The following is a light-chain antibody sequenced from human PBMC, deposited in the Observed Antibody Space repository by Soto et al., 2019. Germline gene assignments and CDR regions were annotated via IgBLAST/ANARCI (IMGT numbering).Light chain of an antibody. CDR2: EVS. CDR3: SSFTSINTWV. V-gene: IGLV2-14*01. Sequence: QSALTQPDSVSGSPGQSITISCTGTSSDVGGYNYVSWYQQHPGKAPKLMIYEVSNRPSGVSNRFSGSKSGNTASLTISGLQAEDEADYYCSSFTSINTWVFGGGTKLTV. J-gene: IGLJ3*02. CDR1: SSDVGGYNY.